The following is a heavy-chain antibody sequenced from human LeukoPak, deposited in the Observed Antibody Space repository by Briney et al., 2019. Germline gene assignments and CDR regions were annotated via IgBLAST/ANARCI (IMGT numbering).Heavy chain of an antibody. D-gene: IGHD5-24*01. V-gene: IGHV3-21*04. Sequence: PGGSLRLSCAASGFTFSSYSMTWVRQAPGKGLEWVSSITSSSSYIHYADSVKGRFTISRDNAKNSLYLQMNSLRAEDTAVYYCARDLGGANGYNWVYYFDYWGQGTLVTVSS. CDR3: ARDLGGANGYNWVYYFDY. CDR2: ITSSSSYI. CDR1: GFTFSSYS. J-gene: IGHJ4*02.